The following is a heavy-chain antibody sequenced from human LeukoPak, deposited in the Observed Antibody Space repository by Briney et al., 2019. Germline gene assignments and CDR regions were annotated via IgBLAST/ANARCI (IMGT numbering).Heavy chain of an antibody. CDR2: IKSKNDGGTT. Sequence: PGGSLRLSCAASGFTFTNAWMSWVRQAPGKGLEWVGRIKSKNDGGTTDYAAPVKGRFTISRDDSKNTLYLQMNSLKTEDTAVYYCTTNDAFDIWGQGTMVTVSS. V-gene: IGHV3-15*01. CDR1: GFTFTNAW. CDR3: TTNDAFDI. J-gene: IGHJ3*02.